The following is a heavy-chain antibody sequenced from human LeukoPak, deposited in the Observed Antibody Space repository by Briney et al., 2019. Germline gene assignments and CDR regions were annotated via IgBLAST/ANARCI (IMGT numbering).Heavy chain of an antibody. CDR1: GFTFSSYA. CDR3: ARDANYYGSGSYYNERELDY. Sequence: GGSLRLSCAASGFTFSSYAMHWARQAPGKGLEWVAVISYDGSNKYYADSVKGRFTISRDNSKNTLYLQMNSLRAEDTAAYYCARDANYYGSGSYYNERELDYWGQGTLVTVSS. J-gene: IGHJ4*02. V-gene: IGHV3-30*04. CDR2: ISYDGSNK. D-gene: IGHD3-10*01.